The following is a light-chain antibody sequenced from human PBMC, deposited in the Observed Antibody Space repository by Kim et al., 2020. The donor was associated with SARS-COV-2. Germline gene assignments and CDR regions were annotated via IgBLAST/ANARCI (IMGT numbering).Light chain of an antibody. J-gene: IGKJ1*01. CDR1: QYITRR. CDR2: KAS. CDR3: QQYDTYPWT. Sequence: VTLTCRASQYITRRLAWYQQKPGKAPKVLISKASTLESGVPSTFSGSGSGTDFTLTISSLQPDDFATYYCQQYDTYPWTFGQGTKVDI. V-gene: IGKV1-5*03.